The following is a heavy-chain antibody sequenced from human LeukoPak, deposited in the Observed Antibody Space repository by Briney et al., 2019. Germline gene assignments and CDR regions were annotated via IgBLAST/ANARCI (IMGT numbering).Heavy chain of an antibody. V-gene: IGHV3-74*01. D-gene: IGHD4-11*01. Sequence: GGSLRLSCAASGFTFSSYWMHWVRQAPGKGLVWVSRINSDGSSTNYADSVKGRFTISRDNAKNSLSLQMNSLRAEDSAVYYCASNYGGWGQGTLVTVSS. CDR3: ASNYGG. J-gene: IGHJ4*02. CDR1: GFTFSSYW. CDR2: INSDGSST.